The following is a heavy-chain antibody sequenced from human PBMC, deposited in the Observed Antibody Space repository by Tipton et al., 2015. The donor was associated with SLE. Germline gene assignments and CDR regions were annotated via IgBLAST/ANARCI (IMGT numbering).Heavy chain of an antibody. CDR3: ARGDCSSTSCLDY. Sequence: TLSLTCTVSGGSISNYFWSWIRQPPGKGLEWIWYIYYSGSTNYNPSLKSRVTISVDTSKNQFSLKLSSVTAADTAVYYCARGDCSSTSCLDYWGQGTLVTFFS. CDR2: IYYSGST. V-gene: IGHV4-59*01. J-gene: IGHJ4*02. CDR1: GGSISNYF. D-gene: IGHD2-2*01.